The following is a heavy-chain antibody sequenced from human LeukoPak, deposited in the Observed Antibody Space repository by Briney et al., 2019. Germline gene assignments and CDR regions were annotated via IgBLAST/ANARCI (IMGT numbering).Heavy chain of an antibody. V-gene: IGHV3-23*01. J-gene: IGHJ4*02. CDR1: GFTFSSYA. CDR3: AKGYCSGGSCAAFDY. CDR2: ISGSGGST. Sequence: GGSLRLSCASSGFTFSSYAMSWVRQAPGKGLEWVSAISGSGGSTYYADSVKGRFTISRDNSKNTLYLQMNSLRAEDTAVYYCAKGYCSGGSCAAFDYRGQGTLVTVSS. D-gene: IGHD2-15*01.